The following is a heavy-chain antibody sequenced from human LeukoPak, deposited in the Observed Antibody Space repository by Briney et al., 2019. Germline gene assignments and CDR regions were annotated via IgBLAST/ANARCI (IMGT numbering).Heavy chain of an antibody. J-gene: IGHJ5*02. Sequence: SETLTLTCTVSGRSISSYYWSWIRQPPGKGLEWIGYIYYSGSTNYNPPLKTRVPIPVNTSKNQFSLKLSSVTAADTAVYYCARDSVRDYGALEGFDPWGEGTLVTVSS. V-gene: IGHV4-59*01. CDR2: IYYSGST. D-gene: IGHD4-17*01. CDR3: ARDSVRDYGALEGFDP. CDR1: GRSISSYY.